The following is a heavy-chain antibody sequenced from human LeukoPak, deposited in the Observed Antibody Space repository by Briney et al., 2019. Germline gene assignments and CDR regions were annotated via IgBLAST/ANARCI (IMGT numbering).Heavy chain of an antibody. CDR2: ISSSSSYI. V-gene: IGHV3-21*01. D-gene: IGHD6-13*01. CDR3: ARDRGSSWYSGPSGEEAFDI. J-gene: IGHJ3*02. CDR1: GFTFSSYS. Sequence: KPGGSLRLSCAASGFTFSSYSMNWVRQAPGKGLEWVSSISSSSSYIYYADSVKGRFTISRDNAKNSLYLQMNSLRAEDTAVYYCARDRGSSWYSGPSGEEAFDIWGQGTMVTVSS.